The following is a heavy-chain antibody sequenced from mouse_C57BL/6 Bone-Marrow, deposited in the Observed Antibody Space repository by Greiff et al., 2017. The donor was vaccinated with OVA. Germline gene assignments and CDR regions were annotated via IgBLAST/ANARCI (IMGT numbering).Heavy chain of an antibody. D-gene: IGHD4-1*01. CDR2: IDPENGDT. CDR3: TTPTGTWGFDY. J-gene: IGHJ2*01. V-gene: IGHV14-4*01. CDR1: GFNIKDDY. Sequence: VHVKQSGAELVRPGASVKLSCTASGFNIKDDYMHWVKQRPEQGLEWIGWIDPENGDTEYASKFQGKATITADTSSNTAYLQLSSLTSEDTAVYYCTTPTGTWGFDYWGQGTTLTVSS.